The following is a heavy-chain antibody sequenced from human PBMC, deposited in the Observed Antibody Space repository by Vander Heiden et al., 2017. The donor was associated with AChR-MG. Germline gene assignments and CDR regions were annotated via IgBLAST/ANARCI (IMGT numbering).Heavy chain of an antibody. CDR3: VKHSGYDTDYYSDY. CDR1: GFTFRNYA. J-gene: IGHJ4*02. D-gene: IGHD5-12*01. CDR2: IRGSGAIT. Sequence: EVQLLESGGGLVQAGGSLRLSCAASGFTFRNYAMNWVRQAPGKGREWASGIRGSGAITDYADSVKGRVIIARDNSKNMVFLQMNSLRADDTAVYYCVKHSGYDTDYYSDYWGQGTLVTVSS. V-gene: IGHV3-23*01.